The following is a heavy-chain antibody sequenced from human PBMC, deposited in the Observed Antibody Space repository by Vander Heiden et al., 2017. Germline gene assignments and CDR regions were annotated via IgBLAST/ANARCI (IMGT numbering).Heavy chain of an antibody. Sequence: QVQLVEAGGGVVQPARSLRPPWAASGFTFSSSAMHWVRQAPGKGLEWVAVITYAGSNKYYADSVTGRFTISRDNSKNTLYLQMNSLRVEDTAVYYCARDEDYAYYFDYWGQGTLVTVSS. V-gene: IGHV3-30*01. J-gene: IGHJ4*02. D-gene: IGHD2-2*01. CDR3: ARDEDYAYYFDY. CDR2: ITYAGSNK. CDR1: GFTFSSSA.